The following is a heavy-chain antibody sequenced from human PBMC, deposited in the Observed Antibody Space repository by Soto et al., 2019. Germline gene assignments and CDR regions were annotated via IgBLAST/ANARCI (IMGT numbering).Heavy chain of an antibody. CDR2: ISHDGTNK. CDR1: GFTFSAYG. Sequence: GGSLRLSCEVSGFTFSAYGMHWVRQAPGKGLEWVAAISHDGTNKNYGDSVKGRFTISRDNSKKTLYLQMNSLRPEDTALYYCAKDFTHPFDYWGQGTVVTVSS. J-gene: IGHJ4*02. CDR3: AKDFTHPFDY. V-gene: IGHV3-30*18.